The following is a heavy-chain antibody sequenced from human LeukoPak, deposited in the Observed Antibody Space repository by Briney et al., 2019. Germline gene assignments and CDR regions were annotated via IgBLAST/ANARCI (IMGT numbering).Heavy chain of an antibody. V-gene: IGHV3-9*01. CDR2: ISWNSGSI. Sequence: GGSLRLSCAASGFTFDDYAMHWVRQAPGKGLEWVSGISWNSGSIGYADSVKGRFTISRDNAKNPLYLQMNSLRAEDTALYYCAKGPHPDYYYYGMDVWGQGTTVTVSS. CDR1: GFTFDDYA. J-gene: IGHJ6*02. CDR3: AKGPHPDYYYYGMDV.